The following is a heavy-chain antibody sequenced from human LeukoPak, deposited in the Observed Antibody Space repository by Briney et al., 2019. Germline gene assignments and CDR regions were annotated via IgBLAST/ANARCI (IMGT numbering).Heavy chain of an antibody. D-gene: IGHD4/OR15-4a*01. CDR3: ARAESRSYGTKRYYFDY. CDR2: IYYNGNT. CDR1: DGSINSYY. J-gene: IGHJ4*02. V-gene: IGHV4-59*01. Sequence: LSETLSLTCSVSDGSINSYYWNWIRRPPGKGLEWIGYIYYNGNTNYSPSLKSRVTMSVDTSKNLFSLKVSSVTAADTAVYYCARAESRSYGTKRYYFDYWGQGTLVTVSS.